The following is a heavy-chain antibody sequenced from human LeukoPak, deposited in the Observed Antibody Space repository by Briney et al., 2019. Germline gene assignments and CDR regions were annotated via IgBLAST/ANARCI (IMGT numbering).Heavy chain of an antibody. V-gene: IGHV4-59*12. CDR1: GGSISSYY. CDR2: IYGSGST. D-gene: IGHD1-1*01. Sequence: SETLSLTCTVSGGSISSYYWSWIRQPPGKGLEWIGHIYGSGSTNYNPSLKSRVTISVDTSKNQFSLKLSSVTAADTAVYYCARGAKLEYWYFDLWGRGTLVTLSS. J-gene: IGHJ2*01. CDR3: ARGAKLEYWYFDL.